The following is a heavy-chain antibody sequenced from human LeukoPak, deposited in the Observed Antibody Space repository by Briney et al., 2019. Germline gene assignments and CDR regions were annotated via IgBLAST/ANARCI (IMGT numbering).Heavy chain of an antibody. CDR1: GDSISSRLYY. J-gene: IGHJ6*03. D-gene: IGHD1-26*01. CDR2: IYYSGST. Sequence: SETLSLTCGVSGDSISSRLYYWACIRQPPGKGLEWIASIYYSGSTYYNPSLKSRVTISIDTAKNQFSLRLSSVTAADTAVYYCAVTTEYYYMDVWGKGTTVTVSS. V-gene: IGHV4-39*07. CDR3: AVTTEYYYMDV.